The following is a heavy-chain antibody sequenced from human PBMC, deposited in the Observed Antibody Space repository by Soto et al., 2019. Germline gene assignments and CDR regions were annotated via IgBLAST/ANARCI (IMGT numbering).Heavy chain of an antibody. V-gene: IGHV1-8*01. Sequence: ASVKVSCKASGYTFTSYDINWVRQATGQGLERMGWMNPNSGNTGYAQKFQGRVTMTRNTSISTAYMELSSLRSEDTAVYYCARVGSSGYDFWSGYYTRMASYYMDVWGKGTTVTVS. CDR3: ARVGSSGYDFWSGYYTRMASYYMDV. D-gene: IGHD3-3*01. CDR2: MNPNSGNT. J-gene: IGHJ6*03. CDR1: GYTFTSYD.